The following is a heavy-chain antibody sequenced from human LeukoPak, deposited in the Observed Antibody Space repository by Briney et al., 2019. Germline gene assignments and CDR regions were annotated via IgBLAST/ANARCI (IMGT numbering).Heavy chain of an antibody. Sequence: ASVQVSCKASGYTFTDYSMYWVRQVPGQGLEWMGWINPYSGGTNYAQKFQGRVTMTRDTSISTAYMDLSSLRSDDTAVYYCAREGSAGGGAFDIWGQGTVVTVSS. CDR1: GYTFTDYS. CDR2: INPYSGGT. D-gene: IGHD3-10*01. J-gene: IGHJ3*02. CDR3: AREGSAGGGAFDI. V-gene: IGHV1-2*02.